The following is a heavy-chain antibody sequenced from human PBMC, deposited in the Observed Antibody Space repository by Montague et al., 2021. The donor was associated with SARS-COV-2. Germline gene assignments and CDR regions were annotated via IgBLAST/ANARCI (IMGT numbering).Heavy chain of an antibody. V-gene: IGHV6-1*01. Sequence: CAISGDSVSSNIAIWNWISQSPSRGLECPGRTFYRSKWYNDYAVSVKSRVIINPDTSNNRISLQLNSVTPEDTAVYYCARAYCGGDCYFYWYFDLWGRGTLVPVSS. J-gene: IGHJ2*01. CDR1: GDSVSSNIAI. D-gene: IGHD2-21*02. CDR3: ARAYCGGDCYFYWYFDL. CDR2: TFYRSKWYN.